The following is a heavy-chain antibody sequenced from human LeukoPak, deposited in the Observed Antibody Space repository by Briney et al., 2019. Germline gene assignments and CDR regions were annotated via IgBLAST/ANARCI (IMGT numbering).Heavy chain of an antibody. CDR2: IIPIFGTA. V-gene: IGHV1-69*05. J-gene: IGHJ4*02. CDR3: ARAGYCSSTSCYTSIDY. Sequence: ASVKVSCKASGGTFNSYAISWVRQAPGQGLEWMGGIIPIFGTANYAQKFQGRVTITTDESTSTAYMELSSLRSEDTAVYYCARAGYCSSTSCYTSIDYWGQGTLVTVSS. D-gene: IGHD2-2*02. CDR1: GGTFNSYA.